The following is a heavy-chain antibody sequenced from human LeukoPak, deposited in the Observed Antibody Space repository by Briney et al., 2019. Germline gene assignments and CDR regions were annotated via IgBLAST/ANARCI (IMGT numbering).Heavy chain of an antibody. CDR2: IRYDGSNK. Sequence: GGSLRLSCAASGFTFSSYGVHWVRQAPGKGLEWVAFIRYDGSNKYYADSVKGRFTISRDNSKNTLYLQMNSLRAEDTAVYYCARRGLQNFDYWGQGTLVTVSS. CDR3: ARRGLQNFDY. J-gene: IGHJ4*02. D-gene: IGHD5-24*01. CDR1: GFTFSSYG. V-gene: IGHV3-30*02.